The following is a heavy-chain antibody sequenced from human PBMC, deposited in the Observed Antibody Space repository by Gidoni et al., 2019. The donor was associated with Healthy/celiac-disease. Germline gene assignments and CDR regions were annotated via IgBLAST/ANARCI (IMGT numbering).Heavy chain of an antibody. Sequence: QVQLVQSGAEGKKPGSSVKVSCKASGGTFSRYAISGVRQAPGQGLGWKGGIIPIFGTANYAQKFQGRVTITADESTSTAYMELSSLRSEDTAVYYCASSSLRFLEWLNPNKEYYFDYWGQGTLVTVSS. CDR2: IIPIFGTA. J-gene: IGHJ4*02. CDR1: GGTFSRYA. CDR3: ASSSLRFLEWLNPNKEYYFDY. V-gene: IGHV1-69*01. D-gene: IGHD3-3*01.